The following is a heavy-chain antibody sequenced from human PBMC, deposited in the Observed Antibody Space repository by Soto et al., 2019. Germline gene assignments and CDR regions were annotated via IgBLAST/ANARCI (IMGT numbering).Heavy chain of an antibody. V-gene: IGHV4-34*01. J-gene: IGHJ6*02. Sequence: QVQLQQWGAGLLKPSETLSLTCSVYGGSFSGYYWSWIRQPPGKGLEWIGEINDSGITNYNPSLKSRVTISVETSKNQLSLKLNSVTAADTAVYYCARVTRGDYLLTFSLRGMDVWGQGTTVTVSS. CDR1: GGSFSGYY. D-gene: IGHD4-17*01. CDR2: INDSGIT. CDR3: ARVTRGDYLLTFSLRGMDV.